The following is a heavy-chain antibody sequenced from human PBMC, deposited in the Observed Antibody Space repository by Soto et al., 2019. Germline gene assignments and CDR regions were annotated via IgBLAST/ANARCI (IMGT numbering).Heavy chain of an antibody. CDR1: GGTFSSYT. V-gene: IGHV1-69*08. CDR3: ARDLTTGTTSGYYYGMDV. Sequence: QVQLVQSGAEVKKPGSSVKVSCKASGGTFSSYTISWVRQAPGQGLEWMGRIIPILGIANYAQKFQGRVTITADKPTSTAYMELSSLRSEDTAVYYCARDLTTGTTSGYYYGMDVWGQGTTVTVSS. D-gene: IGHD1-1*01. CDR2: IIPILGIA. J-gene: IGHJ6*02.